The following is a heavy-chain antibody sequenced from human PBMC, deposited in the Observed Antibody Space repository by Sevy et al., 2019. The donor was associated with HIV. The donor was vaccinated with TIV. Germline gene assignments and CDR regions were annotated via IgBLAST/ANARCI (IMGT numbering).Heavy chain of an antibody. Sequence: ASVKVSCKASGLTFTSYYMHWVRQAPGQGLEWMGMMNPGGGGTSYTQKFQGGVTMTRDTSTSTVLMELSNLRPEDTAVYYCAAGPEIALWSPPVGHWGQGTLVTVSS. J-gene: IGHJ4*02. CDR1: GLTFTSYY. V-gene: IGHV1-46*01. CDR2: MNPGGGGT. CDR3: AAGPEIALWSPPVGH. D-gene: IGHD5-18*01.